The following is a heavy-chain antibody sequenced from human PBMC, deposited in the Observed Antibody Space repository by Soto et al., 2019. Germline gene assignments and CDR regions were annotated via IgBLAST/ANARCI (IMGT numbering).Heavy chain of an antibody. D-gene: IGHD6-19*01. CDR1: GFTFSSYA. Sequence: EVQLLESGGGLVQPGGSLRFSCAASGFTFSSYAMSWVRQAPGKGLEWVSATGGSGGRTYYADSVRGRFTISRDNSKNTLFLQMDSLRAEDTAVYYCANPRHSSGWYESYWGQGTLVTVSS. V-gene: IGHV3-23*01. CDR3: ANPRHSSGWYESY. CDR2: TGGSGGRT. J-gene: IGHJ4*02.